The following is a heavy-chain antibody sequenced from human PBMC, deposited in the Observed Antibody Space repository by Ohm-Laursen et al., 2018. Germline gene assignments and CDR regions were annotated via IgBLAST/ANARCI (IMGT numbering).Heavy chain of an antibody. V-gene: IGHV4-59*08. CDR3: ARQPHLPYSSGWYFWFDP. CDR2: IYYSGST. Sequence: TLSLTCVVSGGSISSYYWSWIRQPPGKGLEWIGYIYYSGSTNYNPPLKSRVTISVDTSKNQFSLKLSSVTAADTAVYYCARQPHLPYSSGWYFWFDPWGQGTLVTVSS. D-gene: IGHD6-19*01. CDR1: GGSISSYY. J-gene: IGHJ5*02.